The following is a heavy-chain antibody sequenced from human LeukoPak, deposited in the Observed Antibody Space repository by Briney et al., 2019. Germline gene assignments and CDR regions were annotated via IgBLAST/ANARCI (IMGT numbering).Heavy chain of an antibody. D-gene: IGHD5-18*01. CDR3: ARDPPAVTANTYG. V-gene: IGHV3-23*01. CDR2: ISGSGGST. J-gene: IGHJ4*02. Sequence: GGSLRLSCAASGFTFSSYAMSWVRQAPGKGLEWVSAISGSGGSTYYADSVKGRFTISRDNTRNTLYLQMNSLRVEDTAVYYCARDPPAVTANTYGWGQGTLVTVSS. CDR1: GFTFSSYA.